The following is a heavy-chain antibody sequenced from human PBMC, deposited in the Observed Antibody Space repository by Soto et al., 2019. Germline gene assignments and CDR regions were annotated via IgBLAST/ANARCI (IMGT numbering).Heavy chain of an antibody. CDR1: GCSTSSYY. Sequence: SETLSLPCTVSGCSTSSYYWSWIRQPAGKGLEWIGRIYTSGSTNYNPSLKSRVTMSVDTSKNQFSLKLSSVTAADTAVYYCARDPIYYDSSGYYYDYWGQGTLVTVSS. CDR2: IYTSGST. CDR3: ARDPIYYDSSGYYYDY. D-gene: IGHD3-22*01. J-gene: IGHJ4*02. V-gene: IGHV4-4*07.